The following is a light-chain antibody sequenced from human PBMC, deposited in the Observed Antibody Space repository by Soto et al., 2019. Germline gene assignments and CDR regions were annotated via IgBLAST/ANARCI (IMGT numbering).Light chain of an antibody. Sequence: IVLTQSPGTLSLSPGDRATLSCRASQSVSIDLAWYQQKPGQAPRLLIYDASNRATGIAARFSGGGSGTDFTLTISSPEPEDFAVYYCQQRSQWPWTFGQGTKVDIK. V-gene: IGKV3-11*01. CDR2: DAS. CDR3: QQRSQWPWT. J-gene: IGKJ1*01. CDR1: QSVSID.